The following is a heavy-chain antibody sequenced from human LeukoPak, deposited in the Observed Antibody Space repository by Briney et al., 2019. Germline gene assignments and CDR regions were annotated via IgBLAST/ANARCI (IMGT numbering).Heavy chain of an antibody. D-gene: IGHD2-2*01. J-gene: IGHJ6*03. CDR3: ARGSEASVVVPAAIYHYYYMDV. V-gene: IGHV1-8*01. Sequence: ASVTVSCRASGYTFTSYDINWVRQATGQGLEWMGWMNPNSGNTGYAQKFQGRVTMTRNTSISTAYMELSSLRSEDTAVYYCARGSEASVVVPAAIYHYYYMDVWGKGTTVTVSS. CDR1: GYTFTSYD. CDR2: MNPNSGNT.